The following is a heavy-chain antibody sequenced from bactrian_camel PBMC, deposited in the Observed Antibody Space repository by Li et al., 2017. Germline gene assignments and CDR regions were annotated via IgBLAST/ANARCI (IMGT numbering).Heavy chain of an antibody. CDR2: IDNDGRT. Sequence: HVQLVESGGGSVQTGGSLRLSCQVSGYLYGGNCMGWFRQAPGKEREGVQAIDNDGRTRYGKIDSVKGRFTISQDNAKNTVYLQMNSLKSEDTAVYYCRADHVGWVRTCKGAHRGQGTQVTVS. CDR1: GYLYGGNC. CDR3: RADHVGWVRTCKGAH. D-gene: IGHD5*01. V-gene: IGHV3S53*01. J-gene: IGHJ4*01.